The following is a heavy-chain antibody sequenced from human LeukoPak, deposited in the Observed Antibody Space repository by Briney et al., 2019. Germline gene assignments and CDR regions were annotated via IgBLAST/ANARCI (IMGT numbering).Heavy chain of an antibody. D-gene: IGHD2/OR15-2a*01. CDR1: GNYW. CDR2: INSDGSWT. Sequence: GGSLRLSCAASGNYWMHWVRQAPGKGLVWVSHINSDGSWTSYADSVKSRFTISKDNAKNTVYLQMNSLRAEDTAVYYCVSFYETYWGRGTLVTVSS. V-gene: IGHV3-74*01. J-gene: IGHJ4*02. CDR3: VSFYETY.